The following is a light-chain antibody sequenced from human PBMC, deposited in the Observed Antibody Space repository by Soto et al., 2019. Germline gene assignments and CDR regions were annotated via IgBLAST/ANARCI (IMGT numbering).Light chain of an antibody. J-gene: IGKJ1*01. CDR1: QGISSY. CDR2: AAS. CDR3: QQFNSYPWI. Sequence: DIQLTQSPSFLSSSVGDRVTITCRASQGISSYLDWYQKKPGKSPKLLIYAASTLQSGVPSMFSGSGSGTEVTLPSGSLPPEAFATYYCQQFNSYPWIFGQGNKVE. V-gene: IGKV1-9*01.